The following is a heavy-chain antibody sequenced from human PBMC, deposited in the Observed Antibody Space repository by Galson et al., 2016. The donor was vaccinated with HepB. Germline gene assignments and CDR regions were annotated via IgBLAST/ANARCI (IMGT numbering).Heavy chain of an antibody. Sequence: SLRLSCAASGVTVGDNYMNWVRQAPGKGLEWVSLIYSGGSTQYADSVRGRFTISRDSSKNTLYLQMNSLRAEDTAVYYCARDPPGGGAWGQGLLVTVSS. CDR2: IYSGGST. J-gene: IGHJ4*02. CDR3: ARDPPGGGA. V-gene: IGHV3-66*01. CDR1: GVTVGDNY. D-gene: IGHD4/OR15-4a*01.